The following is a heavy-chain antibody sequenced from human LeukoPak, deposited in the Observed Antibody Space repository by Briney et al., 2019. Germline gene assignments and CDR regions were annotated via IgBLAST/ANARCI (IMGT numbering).Heavy chain of an antibody. CDR1: GFTFGSYW. Sequence: PGGSLRLSCAASGFTFGSYWMHWVRHAPGKGLVWVSLIKNDGSTTRYADSVKGRFTISRDNAKNTLYLQMNSLRAEDTAVYYCARDYSGSFDYWGQGTLVTVSS. CDR2: IKNDGSTT. D-gene: IGHD3-10*01. V-gene: IGHV3-74*01. CDR3: ARDYSGSFDY. J-gene: IGHJ4*02.